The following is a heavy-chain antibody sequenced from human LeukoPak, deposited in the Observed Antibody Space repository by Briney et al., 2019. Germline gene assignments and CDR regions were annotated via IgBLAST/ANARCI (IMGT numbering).Heavy chain of an antibody. CDR3: ARVLDTAMTGIDY. CDR1: GYTFTGYY. J-gene: IGHJ4*02. V-gene: IGHV1-2*02. CDR2: INPNSGGT. Sequence: ASVKVSCKASGYTFTGYYMHWVRQAPGQGLEWMGWINPNSGGTNYAQKFQGRVTMTRDTSISTAYMELSRLRSDDTAVYYCARVLDTAMTGIDYWGQGTLVTVSS. D-gene: IGHD5-18*01.